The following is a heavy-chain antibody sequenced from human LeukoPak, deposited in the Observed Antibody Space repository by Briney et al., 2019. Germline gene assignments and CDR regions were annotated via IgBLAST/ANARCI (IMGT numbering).Heavy chain of an antibody. CDR3: AKDIDYGGAN. CDR1: GFIFSSYD. V-gene: IGHV3-30*18. J-gene: IGHJ4*02. D-gene: IGHD4-23*01. CDR2: ISYDGNNK. Sequence: GGSLRLSCAASGFIFSSYDMHWVRQAPGKGLEWVALISYDGNNKYYSDSMKGRFTISRDNSKNTLYLQMNSLRAEDTAVYYCAKDIDYGGANWGQGTLVIVSS.